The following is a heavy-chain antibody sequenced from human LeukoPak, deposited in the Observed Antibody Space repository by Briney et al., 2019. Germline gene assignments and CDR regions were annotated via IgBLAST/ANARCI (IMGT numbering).Heavy chain of an antibody. Sequence: SETLSLTCTVSGGSTSSYYCSWIRQPPGKGLEWIGYFYYSGSTNYNPSLKSRVTIPVDTSKNQFSLRLSSVPAADTAVYYCASLSSSSSAVGIFDYWGQGTLVTVSS. CDR3: ASLSSSSSAVGIFDY. V-gene: IGHV4-59*08. CDR1: GGSTSSYY. J-gene: IGHJ4*02. CDR2: FYYSGST. D-gene: IGHD6-6*01.